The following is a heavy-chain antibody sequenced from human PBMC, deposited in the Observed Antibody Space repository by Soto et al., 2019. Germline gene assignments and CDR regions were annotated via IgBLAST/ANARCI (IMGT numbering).Heavy chain of an antibody. CDR3: ARVLLFQYIASYQLFARSQH. V-gene: IGHV3-7*01. Sequence: KGLEWVANIKQDGSENYYVDSVKGRFTISRDNAKNSLYLHMNSLKADDTAVYYCARVLLFQYIASYQLFARSQH. CDR2: IKQDGSEN. J-gene: IGHJ1*01. D-gene: IGHD2-2*01.